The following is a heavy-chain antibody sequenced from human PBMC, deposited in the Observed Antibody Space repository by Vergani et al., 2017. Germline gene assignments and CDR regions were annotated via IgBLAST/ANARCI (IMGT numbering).Heavy chain of an antibody. Sequence: EVQLVQSGAEVKKPGESLKISCKGSGYSFTSYWIGWVRQMPGKGLEWMGNIYPGDSDTRYSPSFQGQVTISDDKSISTAYMQWSSLKASDTAMYYCSIHLCRFDWLPYYYYYYGMDVWGQGTTVTVSS. CDR2: IYPGDSDT. CDR3: SIHLCRFDWLPYYYYYYGMDV. J-gene: IGHJ6*02. CDR1: GYSFTSYW. V-gene: IGHV5-51*01. D-gene: IGHD3-9*01.